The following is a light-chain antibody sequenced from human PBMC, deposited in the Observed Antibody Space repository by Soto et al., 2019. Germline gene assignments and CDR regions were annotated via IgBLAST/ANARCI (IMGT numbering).Light chain of an antibody. Sequence: QLVLTQSPSASASLGASVKLTCTLSSGHSSYAIAWHQQQPEKGPRYLMKLNSAGRHSKGDGIPDRFSGSSSGAERYLTISSLQSEDEADYYCQTWDTGIQVFGGGTKLTVL. J-gene: IGLJ2*01. CDR1: SGHSSYA. V-gene: IGLV4-69*01. CDR3: QTWDTGIQV. CDR2: LNSAGRH.